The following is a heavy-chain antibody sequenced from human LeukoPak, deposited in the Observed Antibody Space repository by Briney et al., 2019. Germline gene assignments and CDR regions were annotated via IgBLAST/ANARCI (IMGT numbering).Heavy chain of an antibody. CDR1: GFIFSDFY. CDR2: ISPSGSYT. Sequence: PGESLRLSCAGSGFIFSDFYMNWIRQAPGRGLEWLAYISPSGSYTTYGDSVKGRFVISRDNTKNSVSLQMDSLRAEDTAVYFCAGAQVSAVFDYWGQGARVTV. J-gene: IGHJ4*02. D-gene: IGHD5/OR15-5a*01. CDR3: AGAQVSAVFDY. V-gene: IGHV3-11*03.